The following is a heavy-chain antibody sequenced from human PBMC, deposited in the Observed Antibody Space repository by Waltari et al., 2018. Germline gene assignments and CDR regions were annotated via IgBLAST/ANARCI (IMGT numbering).Heavy chain of an antibody. D-gene: IGHD6-13*01. CDR3: ARGGYTSSAYWVH. CDR1: GFTFSSFW. V-gene: IGHV3-7*04. J-gene: IGHJ4*02. CDR2: IKQDGSGK. Sequence: EVQLVESGGGLVQPGGSLRLSCAASGFTFSSFWMPWVRPAPGKGLGWVAKIKQDGSGKDYVDSVKGRCTISRDNTENSRYLQLNSLRAEDTAVYYCARGGYTSSAYWVHWGQGTLVTVSS.